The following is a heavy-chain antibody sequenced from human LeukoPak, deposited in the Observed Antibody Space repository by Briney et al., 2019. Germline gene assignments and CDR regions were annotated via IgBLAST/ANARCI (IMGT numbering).Heavy chain of an antibody. CDR3: AKDPYYYDSSGPLDY. J-gene: IGHJ4*02. Sequence: GGSLRLSCAASGFTFSSYGMHWVRQAPGKGLEWVAFIRYDGSNKYYADSVKGRFTISRDNSKNTLYLQMNSLRAEDTAVYYCAKDPYYYDSSGPLDYWGQGTLVTVSS. V-gene: IGHV3-30*02. CDR2: IRYDGSNK. CDR1: GFTFSSYG. D-gene: IGHD3-22*01.